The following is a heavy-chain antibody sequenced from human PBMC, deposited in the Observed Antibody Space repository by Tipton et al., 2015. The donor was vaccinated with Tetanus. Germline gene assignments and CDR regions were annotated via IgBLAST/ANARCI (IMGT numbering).Heavy chain of an antibody. J-gene: IGHJ6*02. D-gene: IGHD6-19*01. CDR2: ISPFTGDT. CDR3: ARDRAVPVQAYGTDV. Sequence: QVQLVQSGPEVKKPGASVKVSCKASGYTFTHYGISWVRQAPGQGLEWVGWISPFTGDTEYAQNLQDRLILTTDTSTATAYVEVRSLTSVDTAVYYCARDRAVPVQAYGTDVWGQGTSVTVSS. V-gene: IGHV1-18*01. CDR1: GYTFTHYG.